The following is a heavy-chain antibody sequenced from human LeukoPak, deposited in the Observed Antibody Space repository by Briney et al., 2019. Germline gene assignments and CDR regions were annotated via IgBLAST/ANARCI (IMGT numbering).Heavy chain of an antibody. D-gene: IGHD2-15*01. CDR2: VTSGGST. CDR3: AKGTKGYCSGGSCYHFDY. J-gene: IGHJ4*02. Sequence: GGSLRLSCAPSGFTFSSYAMSWVRQAPGKGLEWVSSVTSGGSTNYSDSVKGRFTISRDNSKNTLYLQMNSPRAEDTAVYYCAKGTKGYCSGGSCYHFDYWGQGTLVTVSS. V-gene: IGHV3-23*01. CDR1: GFTFSSYA.